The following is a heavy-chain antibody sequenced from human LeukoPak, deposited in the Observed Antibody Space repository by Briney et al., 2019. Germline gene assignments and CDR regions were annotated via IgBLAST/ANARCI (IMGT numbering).Heavy chain of an antibody. V-gene: IGHV1-69*04. J-gene: IGHJ5*02. CDR1: GGTFSNDA. CDR3: AKDEAGPIDP. CDR2: VIPTLGIA. Sequence: SVKVSCKASGGTFSNDAISWVRQAPGQGLEWMGRVIPTLGIALYAQRFKGRVTITADKSTSTAYMELSSLTFEDTAVYYCAKDEAGPIDPWGQGTLVTVSS.